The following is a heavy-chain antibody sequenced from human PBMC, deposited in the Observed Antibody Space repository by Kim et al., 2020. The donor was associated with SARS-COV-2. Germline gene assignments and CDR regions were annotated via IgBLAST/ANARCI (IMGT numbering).Heavy chain of an antibody. J-gene: IGHJ1*01. CDR1: GFTFSSYG. Sequence: GGSLRLSCAASGFTFSSYGMHWVRQAPGKGLEWVAVISYDGSNKYYADSVKGRFTISRYNSKNTLYLQMNSLRAEDTAVYYCAKDLPAGRTFQHWGQGTLVTVSS. CDR2: ISYDGSNK. V-gene: IGHV3-30*18. CDR3: AKDLPAGRTFQH. D-gene: IGHD6-19*01.